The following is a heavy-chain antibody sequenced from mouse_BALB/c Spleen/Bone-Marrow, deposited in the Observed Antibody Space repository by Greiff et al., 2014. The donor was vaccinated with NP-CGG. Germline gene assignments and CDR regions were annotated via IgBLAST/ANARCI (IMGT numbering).Heavy chain of an antibody. CDR1: GYTFTSYT. J-gene: IGHJ1*01. CDR3: GRYRYDWYFDV. Sequence: QVQLQQPGAELARPGASVKMSCKASGYTFTSYTMHWVKQRPGQGLEWIGYINPSSGYTNYNQKFKDKATLTADKSSSTAYMQRRSLTSEDSAVYYCGRYRYDWYFDVWGAGTTVTVSS. CDR2: INPSSGYT. V-gene: IGHV1-4*01. D-gene: IGHD2-14*01.